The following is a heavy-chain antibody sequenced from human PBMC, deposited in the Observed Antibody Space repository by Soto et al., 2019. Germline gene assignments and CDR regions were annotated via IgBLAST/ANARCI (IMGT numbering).Heavy chain of an antibody. CDR1: GGSIGSISIYY. CDR2: ISYSGDT. V-gene: IGHV4-61*01. J-gene: IGHJ5*02. D-gene: IGHD1-26*01. Sequence: QVHLQESGPGLVKPSETLSLTCTVSGGSIGSISIYYWSWIRQPPGMGLEWIGYISYSGDTNYNPSLKSRVSISVDRSRQQFSLRLSSVTVADTAVYYCARGGVGASTGNWFDPWGQGTLVTVSS. CDR3: ARGGVGASTGNWFDP.